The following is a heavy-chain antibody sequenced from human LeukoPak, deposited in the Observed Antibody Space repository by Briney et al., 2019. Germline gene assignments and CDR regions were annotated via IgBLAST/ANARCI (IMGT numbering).Heavy chain of an antibody. J-gene: IGHJ4*02. V-gene: IGHV3-15*01. CDR3: ASPPGGGRIY. Sequence: KPGGSLRLSCAASGFTFSNAWMSWVRQAPGKGLEWVGRIKSKTDGGTTDYAAPVKGRFTISRDNAKNSLYLQMNSLRAEDTAVYYCASPPGGGRIYWGQGTLVTVSS. CDR1: GFTFSNAW. D-gene: IGHD1-14*01. CDR2: IKSKTDGGTT.